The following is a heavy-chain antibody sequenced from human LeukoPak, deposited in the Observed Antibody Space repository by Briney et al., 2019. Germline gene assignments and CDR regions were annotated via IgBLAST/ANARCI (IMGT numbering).Heavy chain of an antibody. CDR2: ISSNGGST. D-gene: IGHD6-13*01. CDR3: VKGDISSGCYGYFDY. Sequence: GGSLRLSCSASGFTFSSYAMDWVRQAPGKGLEYVSAISSNGGSTYYADSVKGRFTISRDNSKNTLYLQMSSLRAEDTAVYYCVKGDISSGCYGYFDYWGQGTLVTVSS. CDR1: GFTFSSYA. J-gene: IGHJ4*02. V-gene: IGHV3-64D*06.